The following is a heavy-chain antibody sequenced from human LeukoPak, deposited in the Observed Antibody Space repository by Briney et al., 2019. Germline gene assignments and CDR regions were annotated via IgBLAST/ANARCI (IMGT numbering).Heavy chain of an antibody. CDR1: GFTFSNYA. J-gene: IGHJ4*02. CDR2: ISASGDRT. Sequence: PGGSLRLSCAASGFTFSNYAMSWVRQAPGKGLEWVSLISASGDRTYYAGSVKGRFTISRDTSRNTLTLQMNSLRAEDTAVYYCAKGIYDYALDYWGQGTLVTVSS. D-gene: IGHD4/OR15-4a*01. CDR3: AKGIYDYALDY. V-gene: IGHV3-23*01.